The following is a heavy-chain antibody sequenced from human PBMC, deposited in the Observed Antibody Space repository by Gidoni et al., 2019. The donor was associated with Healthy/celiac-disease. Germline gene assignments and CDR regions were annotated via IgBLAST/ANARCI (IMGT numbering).Heavy chain of an antibody. CDR1: GSSFTSYW. D-gene: IGHD6-19*01. J-gene: IGHJ4*02. V-gene: IGHV5-10-1*01. CDR2: IDPSDSYT. CDR3: ARLTSGWVTFDY. Sequence: EVQLVQSGAEVKKHGASLRISCKGSGSSFTSYWITWVRQMPGKGLEWMGRIDPSDSYTNYSPSFQGHVAISADKSISTAYLQCSSLKASDTAMYYCARLTSGWVTFDYWGQGTLVTVSS.